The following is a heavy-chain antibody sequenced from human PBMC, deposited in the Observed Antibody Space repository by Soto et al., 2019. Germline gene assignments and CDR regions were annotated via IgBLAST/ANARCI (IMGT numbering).Heavy chain of an antibody. D-gene: IGHD5-18*01. Sequence: SETLSLTCAVYGGSFSGYYWSWIRQPPGKGLEWIGEINHSGSTNYNPSLKSRVTISVDTSKNQFSLKLSSVTAADMAVYYCARGQKRGYSYGQRGNWFDPWGQGTLVTVS. J-gene: IGHJ5*02. CDR1: GGSFSGYY. CDR3: ARGQKRGYSYGQRGNWFDP. V-gene: IGHV4-34*01. CDR2: INHSGST.